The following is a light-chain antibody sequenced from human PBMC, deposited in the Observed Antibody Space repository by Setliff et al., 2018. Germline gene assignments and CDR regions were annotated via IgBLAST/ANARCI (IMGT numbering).Light chain of an antibody. CDR2: GNF. Sequence: QSALAQEASVSGTVGQKVTLSCTGESDNTGRNAVGWYQQSSHGAPKTVMLGNFLPSGIPDRFSGSKSGTTASLTISGLQLEDEADYYCSTWDYSLRTQVFGTGTKVTVL. V-gene: IGLV1-44*01. CDR3: STWDYSLRTQV. CDR1: SDNTGRNA. J-gene: IGLJ1*01.